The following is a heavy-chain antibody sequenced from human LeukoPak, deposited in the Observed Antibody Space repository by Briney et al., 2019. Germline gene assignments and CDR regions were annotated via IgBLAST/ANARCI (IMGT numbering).Heavy chain of an antibody. CDR2: ISYDGSNK. D-gene: IGHD4-17*01. V-gene: IGHV3-30*18. J-gene: IGHJ4*02. CDR1: GFTFSSYW. CDR3: ANQPDYGDSGPV. Sequence: PGGSLRLSCAASGFTFSSYWMHWVRQAPGKGLEWVAVISYDGSNKYYADSVKGRFTISRDNSKNTLYLQMNSLRAEDTAVYYCANQPDYGDSGPVWGQGTLVTVSS.